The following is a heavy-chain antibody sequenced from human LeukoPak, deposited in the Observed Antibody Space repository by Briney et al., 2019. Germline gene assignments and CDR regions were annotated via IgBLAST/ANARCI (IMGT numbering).Heavy chain of an antibody. Sequence: GGSLRLSCAASGFTFRSYGMSWVRPAPGKGLEWVSAISCSGGSTYYADSVKGRFTISRDNSKNTLYLQMNSLRAEDTAVDYCAKGSYCGGDCYSGGWFDPWGQGTLVTVSS. CDR1: GFTFRSYG. J-gene: IGHJ5*02. V-gene: IGHV3-23*01. CDR2: ISCSGGST. CDR3: AKGSYCGGDCYSGGWFDP. D-gene: IGHD2-21*02.